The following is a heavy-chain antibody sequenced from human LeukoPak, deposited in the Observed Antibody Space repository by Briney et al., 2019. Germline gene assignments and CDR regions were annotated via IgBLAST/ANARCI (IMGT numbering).Heavy chain of an antibody. Sequence: SVKVSCKASGGTFSSYAISWVRQAPGQGLEWMGGITPIFGTANYAQKFQGRVTITADESTSTAYMELSSLRSEDTAVYYCAAYYYDSSGHDYWGQGTLVTVSS. CDR2: ITPIFGTA. CDR1: GGTFSSYA. V-gene: IGHV1-69*13. D-gene: IGHD3-22*01. J-gene: IGHJ4*02. CDR3: AAYYYDSSGHDY.